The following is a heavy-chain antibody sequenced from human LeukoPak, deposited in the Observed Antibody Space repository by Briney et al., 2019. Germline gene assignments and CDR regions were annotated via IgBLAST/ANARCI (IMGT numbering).Heavy chain of an antibody. CDR2: IYYSGST. V-gene: IGHV4-39*01. D-gene: IGHD3-3*01. J-gene: IGHJ4*02. Sequence: PSETLSLTCTVSGGSISSSSYYWGWIRQPPGKGLEWIGSIYYSGSTYYNPSLKSRVTISVDTSKNQFSLKLSSVTAADTAVYYCSVYDFWSGYYRSFDYWGQGTLVAVSS. CDR1: GGSISSSSYY. CDR3: SVYDFWSGYYRSFDY.